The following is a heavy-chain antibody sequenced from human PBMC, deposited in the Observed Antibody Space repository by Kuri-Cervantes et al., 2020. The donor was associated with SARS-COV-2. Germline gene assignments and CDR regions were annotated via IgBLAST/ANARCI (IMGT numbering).Heavy chain of an antibody. V-gene: IGHV1-69*13. D-gene: IGHD3-3*01. J-gene: IGHJ4*02. CDR2: IIPIFGTA. CDR1: GGTFSSYA. CDR3: ARVHSKGPLYDFLSGYYFDY. Sequence: SGKVSCKASGGTFSSYAISWVRQAPGQGLEWMGGIIPIFGTANYAQKFQGRVTITADESTSTAYMELSSLRSEDTAVYYCARVHSKGPLYDFLSGYYFDYWGQGTLVTVSS.